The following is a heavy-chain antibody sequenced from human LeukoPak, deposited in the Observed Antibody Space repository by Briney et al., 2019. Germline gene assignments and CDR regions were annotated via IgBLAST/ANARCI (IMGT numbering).Heavy chain of an antibody. CDR2: IIPILGIA. CDR3: ARGDTPYCDFASGLDP. J-gene: IGHJ5*02. D-gene: IGHD3-3*01. V-gene: IGHV1-69*04. Sequence: GSSVKVSCKASGGTFSSYAISWVRQAPGQGLEWMGRIIPILGIANYAQKFQGRVTITADKSTSTAYMELSSLRSEDTAVYYCARGDTPYCDFASGLDPWGQGTLVTVSS. CDR1: GGTFSSYA.